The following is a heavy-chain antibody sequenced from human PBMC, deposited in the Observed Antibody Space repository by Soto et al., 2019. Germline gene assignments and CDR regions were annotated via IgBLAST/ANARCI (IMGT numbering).Heavy chain of an antibody. Sequence: ASVKVSCKASGYTFTSYGISWVRQAPGQGLEWMGWISAYNGNTNYAQKLQGRVTMTTDTSTSTAYMELRSLRSDDTAVYYCARDITIFGVVIPTYYYYGMDVWGQGTTVTVSS. CDR3: ARDITIFGVVIPTYYYYGMDV. CDR2: ISAYNGNT. V-gene: IGHV1-18*01. D-gene: IGHD3-3*01. CDR1: GYTFTSYG. J-gene: IGHJ6*02.